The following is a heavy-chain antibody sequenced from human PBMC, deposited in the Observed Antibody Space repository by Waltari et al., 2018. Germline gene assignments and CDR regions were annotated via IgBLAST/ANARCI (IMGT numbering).Heavy chain of an antibody. CDR2: IYSSGST. D-gene: IGHD3-10*01. J-gene: IGHJ4*02. CDR3: ARDRGYQDY. Sequence: QVQLQESGPGLVKPSETLSLTCTVPGCSISSFYWSWSRQPPGKGREWIGYIYSSGSTNYNPSLKSRVIISVDTSKNQFSLKVRSMTAADTAVYYCARDRGYQDYWGQGTLVTVSS. CDR1: GCSISSFY. V-gene: IGHV4-59*01.